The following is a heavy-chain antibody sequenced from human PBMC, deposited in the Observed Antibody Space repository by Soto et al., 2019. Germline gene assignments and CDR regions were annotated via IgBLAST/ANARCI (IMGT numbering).Heavy chain of an antibody. V-gene: IGHV4-39*01. CDR1: GGSISSSRYS. Sequence: SETLSLTCTVSGGSISSSRYSWGRNRHPPEKGLEWIGSIYYSPSTYYNPSLKSLVTISLDTSKTQFSLKRSSVTAADTAVYYCARLPIFGVVIDYYYGMDVWGQGTTVTVSS. D-gene: IGHD3-3*01. J-gene: IGHJ6*02. CDR3: ARLPIFGVVIDYYYGMDV. CDR2: IYYSPST.